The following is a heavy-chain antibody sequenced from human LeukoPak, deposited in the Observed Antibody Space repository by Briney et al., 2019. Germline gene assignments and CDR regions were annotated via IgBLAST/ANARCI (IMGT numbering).Heavy chain of an antibody. J-gene: IGHJ4*02. CDR2: INHSGST. CDR1: GGSFSGYY. V-gene: IGHV4-34*01. CDR3: ARNFDSSWLDY. Sequence: ASETLSLTCAVYGGSFSGYYWSWIRQPPGKGLEWIGEINHSGSTNYNPSLKSRVTMSVDTSKNQFSLKLSSVTAADTAVYYCARNFDSSWLDYWGQGTLVTVSS. D-gene: IGHD6-13*01.